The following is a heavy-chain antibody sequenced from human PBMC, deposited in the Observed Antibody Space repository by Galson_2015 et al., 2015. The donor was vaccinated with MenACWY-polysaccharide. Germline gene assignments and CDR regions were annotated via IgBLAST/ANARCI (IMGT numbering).Heavy chain of an antibody. D-gene: IGHD3/OR15-3a*01. V-gene: IGHV3-7*01. CDR3: ARFPHDVWTRYYPNWFFDL. J-gene: IGHJ2*01. CDR2: IKQDGGEK. CDR1: GFSFSNYW. Sequence: SLRLSCAASGFSFSNYWMSWVRQAPGKGLQWVANIKQDGGEKYYVDSVKGRFSISRDNAKNLLYLQMDILRPEDTAVFYCARFPHDVWTRYYPNWFFDLWGRGTLVTVSS.